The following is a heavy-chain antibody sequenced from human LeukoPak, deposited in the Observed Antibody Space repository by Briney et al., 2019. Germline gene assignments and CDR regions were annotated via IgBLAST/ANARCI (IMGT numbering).Heavy chain of an antibody. CDR3: ARDAPYYAVPHYYYMDV. CDR1: GASINSYY. D-gene: IGHD3-3*01. Sequence: PSETLSLTCTVSGASINSYYWSWIRQPPGKGLEWIGNIYYSGSTNYNPSLKSRVTISVDTSKNQFSLKLSSVAAADTAVYYCARDAPYYAVPHYYYMDVWGKGTTVTVSS. J-gene: IGHJ6*03. V-gene: IGHV4-59*01. CDR2: IYYSGST.